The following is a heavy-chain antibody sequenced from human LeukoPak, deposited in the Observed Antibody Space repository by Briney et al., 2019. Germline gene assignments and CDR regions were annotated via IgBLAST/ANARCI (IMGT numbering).Heavy chain of an antibody. D-gene: IGHD4-17*01. CDR1: GGTFSSYA. V-gene: IGHV1-69*05. J-gene: IGHJ5*02. CDR3: AREAATTVTMSFWFDP. Sequence: SVKVSCKASGGTFSSYAINWLRQAPGQGLEWMGGIIPIFGTANYAQKFQGRVTITTDESTSTAYMELSSLRSENTAVYYCAREAATTVTMSFWFDPWGQGTLVTVSS. CDR2: IIPIFGTA.